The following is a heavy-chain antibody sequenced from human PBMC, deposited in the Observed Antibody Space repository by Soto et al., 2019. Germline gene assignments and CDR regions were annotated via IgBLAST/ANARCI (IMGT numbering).Heavy chain of an antibody. CDR1: GFTFTSSA. V-gene: IGHV1-58*02. CDR2: IVVGSGNT. CDR3: AASLLRFLEWSILDY. Sequence: ASVKVSCKASGFTFTSSAMQWVRQARGQRLEWIGWIVVGSGNTNYAQKFQERVTITRDMSTSTAYMELSSLRSEDTAVYYCAASLLRFLEWSILDYWGQGTLVTVSS. D-gene: IGHD3-3*01. J-gene: IGHJ4*02.